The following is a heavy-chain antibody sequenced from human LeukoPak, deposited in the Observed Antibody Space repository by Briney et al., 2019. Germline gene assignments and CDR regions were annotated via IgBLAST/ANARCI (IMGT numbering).Heavy chain of an antibody. CDR2: IYHSGSP. D-gene: IGHD3-3*01. CDR1: GYSISSASY. Sequence: PSETLSLTCAVSGYSISSASYWGWIRQPQGKGLEWIGNIYHSGSPYYNPSLKSRVTISVDTSKNQFSLKLSSVTAADTAVYYCARPISSQGYFGVVIDWGQGTLVTVSS. CDR3: ARPISSQGYFGVVID. V-gene: IGHV4-38-2*01. J-gene: IGHJ4*02.